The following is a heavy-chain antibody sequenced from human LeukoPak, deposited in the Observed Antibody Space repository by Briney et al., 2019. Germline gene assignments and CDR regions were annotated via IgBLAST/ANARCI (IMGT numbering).Heavy chain of an antibody. CDR3: ARDFGEELELRGNFDY. D-gene: IGHD1-7*01. CDR2: IWYDGSNK. Sequence: GGSLRLSCAASGFTFSSYGMHWVRQAPGKGLEWVSVIWYDGSNKYYADSVKGRFTISRDNSKNTLYLQMNSLRAEDTAVYYCARDFGEELELRGNFDYWGQGTLVTVSS. J-gene: IGHJ4*02. V-gene: IGHV3-33*01. CDR1: GFTFSSYG.